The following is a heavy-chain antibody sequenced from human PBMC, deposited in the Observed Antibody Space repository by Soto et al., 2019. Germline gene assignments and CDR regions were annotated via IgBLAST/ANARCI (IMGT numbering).Heavy chain of an antibody. CDR2: ISGSGGST. Sequence: EVQLLESGGGLVQPGGSLRLSCAASGFTFSSYAMSWVRQAPGKGLEWVSAISGSGGSTYYADSVKGRFTISRDNSKNTLYLKMNSLRAEDTAVYYCAKETDDYDYIWGSYRRGGIDYWGQGTLVTVSS. CDR1: GFTFSSYA. D-gene: IGHD3-16*02. CDR3: AKETDDYDYIWGSYRRGGIDY. J-gene: IGHJ4*02. V-gene: IGHV3-23*01.